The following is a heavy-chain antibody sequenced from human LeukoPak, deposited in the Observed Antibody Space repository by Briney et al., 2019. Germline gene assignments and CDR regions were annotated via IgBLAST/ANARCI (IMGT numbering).Heavy chain of an antibody. Sequence: SETLSLTCTVSGDSFSSVDYYWGWIRQPPGKGLEWIGEINHSGSTNYNPSLKSRVTISVDTSKNQFSLKLSSVTAADTAVYYCARGGRRYYGSGSYYNGARADFDYWGQGTLVTVSS. D-gene: IGHD3-10*01. CDR1: GDSFSSVDYY. CDR3: ARGGRRYYGSGSYYNGARADFDY. CDR2: INHSGST. V-gene: IGHV4-34*01. J-gene: IGHJ4*02.